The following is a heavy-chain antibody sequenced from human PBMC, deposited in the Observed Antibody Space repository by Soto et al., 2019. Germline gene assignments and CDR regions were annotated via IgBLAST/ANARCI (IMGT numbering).Heavy chain of an antibody. Sequence: SVKVSCKASGGTFSSYAISWVRQAPGQGLEWMGEIIPIFGTANYAQKFQGRVTITADESTSTAYMELSSLRSEDTAVYYCASPLSSGWSVFDYWGQGTLVTVSS. CDR1: GGTFSSYA. J-gene: IGHJ4*02. CDR3: ASPLSSGWSVFDY. V-gene: IGHV1-69*13. D-gene: IGHD6-19*01. CDR2: IIPIFGTA.